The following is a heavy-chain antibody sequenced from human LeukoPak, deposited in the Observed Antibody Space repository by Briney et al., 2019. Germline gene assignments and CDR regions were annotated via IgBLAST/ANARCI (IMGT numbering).Heavy chain of an antibody. Sequence: GGSLRLSCAASGFTFSNAWMSWVRQAPGKGLEWVSFISSSSSYIYYADSVKGRFTISRDNAKNSLYLQMNSLRAEDTAVYYCARSYDSSGYYYPYYFDYWGQGTLVTVSS. J-gene: IGHJ4*02. CDR3: ARSYDSSGYYYPYYFDY. CDR2: ISSSSSYI. CDR1: GFTFSNAW. V-gene: IGHV3-21*01. D-gene: IGHD3-22*01.